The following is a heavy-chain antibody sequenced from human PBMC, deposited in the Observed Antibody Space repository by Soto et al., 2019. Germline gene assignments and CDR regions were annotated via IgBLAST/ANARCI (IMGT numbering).Heavy chain of an antibody. V-gene: IGHV4-59*01. D-gene: IGHD6-19*01. Sequence: SETLSLTCTFSGGSISSYYWSWIRQPPGKGLEWIGYIYYSGSTNYNPSLKSRVTISVDTSKNQFSLKLSSVTAADTAVYYCARGVAVAGTPLFFYYYYGMDVWGQGTTVTVSS. CDR3: ARGVAVAGTPLFFYYYYGMDV. CDR1: GGSISSYY. J-gene: IGHJ6*02. CDR2: IYYSGST.